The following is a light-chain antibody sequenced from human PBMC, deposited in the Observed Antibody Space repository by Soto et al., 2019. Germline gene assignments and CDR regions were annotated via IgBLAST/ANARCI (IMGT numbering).Light chain of an antibody. CDR1: HYVYSN. V-gene: IGKV3D-15*01. J-gene: IGKJ5*01. CDR3: QQYNNWPRIT. CDR2: GAS. Sequence: EIVMRQSPATLSVCPGERATLSCAASHYVYSNVARYQQKPGQAPRLLIYGASSRATGIPDRFSGSGSGTEFTLTISSLQSEDFAVYYCQQYNNWPRITFGQGTRLEIK.